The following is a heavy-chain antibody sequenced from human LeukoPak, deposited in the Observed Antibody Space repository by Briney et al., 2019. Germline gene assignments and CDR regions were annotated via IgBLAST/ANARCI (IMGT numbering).Heavy chain of an antibody. Sequence: SETLSLTCAVYGGSFSGYYWSWIRQPPGKGLEWSGEIYHSGSTNYNPSLKSRVTISVDTSKNQFSLKLSSVTAADTAVYYCARGLSSSWIYYYYGMDVWGQGTTVTVSS. V-gene: IGHV4-34*01. CDR3: ARGLSSSWIYYYYGMDV. J-gene: IGHJ6*02. CDR2: IYHSGST. CDR1: GGSFSGYY. D-gene: IGHD6-13*01.